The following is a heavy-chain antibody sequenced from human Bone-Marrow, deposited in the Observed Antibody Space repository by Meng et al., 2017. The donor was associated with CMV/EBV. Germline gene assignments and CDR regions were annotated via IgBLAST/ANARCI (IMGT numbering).Heavy chain of an antibody. D-gene: IGHD3-10*01. CDR1: GFTVSSNY. J-gene: IGHJ4*02. V-gene: IGHV3-21*01. CDR3: ARDVGGSGSY. Sequence: GGSLRLSCAASGFTVSSNYMSWVRQAPGKGLEWVSSISSSSSYIYYADSVKGRFTISRDNAKNSLYLQMNSLRAEDTAVYYCARDVGGSGSYWGQGTLVTFSS. CDR2: ISSSSSYI.